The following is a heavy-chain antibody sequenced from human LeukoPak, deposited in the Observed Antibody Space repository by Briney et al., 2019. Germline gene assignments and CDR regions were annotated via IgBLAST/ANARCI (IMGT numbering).Heavy chain of an antibody. CDR2: ISNSGST. J-gene: IGHJ2*01. D-gene: IGHD2-8*02. CDR3: AKIGPGYWYFDL. Sequence: SETLSFTCAVSGGSISSFYWSWIRLPPGKGLEWIGYISNSGSTNYNPSLKSRVTISVDTSKNQFSLNMRSMTAADTAIYYCAKIGPGYWYFDLWGRGTLVTVSS. V-gene: IGHV4-59*01. CDR1: GGSISSFY.